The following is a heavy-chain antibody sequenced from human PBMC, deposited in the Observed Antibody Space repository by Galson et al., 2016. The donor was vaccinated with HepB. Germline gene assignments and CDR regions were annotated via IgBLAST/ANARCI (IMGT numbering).Heavy chain of an antibody. CDR3: ARDRRGSGWYIDY. D-gene: IGHD6-19*01. CDR2: IKQGGSEK. Sequence: SLRLSCAGSGFTFSEHNIHWVRQAPGKGLEWVANIKQGGSEKYYVESVRGRFTISRDNAKNSLFLQMNSLRAEDTAVYYCARDRRGSGWYIDYWGQGTLVTVSS. J-gene: IGHJ4*02. CDR1: GFTFSEHN. V-gene: IGHV3-7*01.